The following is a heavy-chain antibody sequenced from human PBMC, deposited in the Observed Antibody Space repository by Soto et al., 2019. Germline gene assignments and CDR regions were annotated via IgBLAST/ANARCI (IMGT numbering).Heavy chain of an antibody. CDR1: GFTFSSYG. Sequence: QVQLVESGGGVVQPGRSLRLSCAASGFTFSSYGMHWVRQAQGKGLEWVAVIWYDGSTKYYADCVKGRFTISRDNSKNTLYLQMNSLRAEDTAVYYCARDRLGYCSGGSCSNYCDYWGQGTLVTVAS. CDR3: ARDRLGYCSGGSCSNYCDY. D-gene: IGHD2-15*01. V-gene: IGHV3-33*01. CDR2: IWYDGSTK. J-gene: IGHJ4*02.